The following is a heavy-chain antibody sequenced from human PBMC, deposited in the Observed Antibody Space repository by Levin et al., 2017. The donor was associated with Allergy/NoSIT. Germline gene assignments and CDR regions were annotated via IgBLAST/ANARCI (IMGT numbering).Heavy chain of an antibody. D-gene: IGHD2-21*01. CDR2: IKSKGSGGTT. CDR1: GFTSGFIFSDAW. Sequence: GGSLRLSCAASGFTSGFIFSDAWISWVRQAPGRGLEWLGRIKSKGSGGTTDYAAPVTGRFTISREDSKNTIYLQMNSLKIEDTAVYYCARIAARYYHLVVWGKGTTVTVSS. CDR3: ARIAARYYHLVV. V-gene: IGHV3-15*01. J-gene: IGHJ6*03.